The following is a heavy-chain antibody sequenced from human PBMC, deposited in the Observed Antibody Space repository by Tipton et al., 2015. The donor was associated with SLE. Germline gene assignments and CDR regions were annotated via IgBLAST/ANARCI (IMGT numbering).Heavy chain of an antibody. J-gene: IGHJ6*02. Sequence: TLSLTCTVSGDSISSYYWSWIRQPPGKGPEWIGYIYKSGITNYNPSLMSRVTISVDTSKNQFSLKLSSVTAADTAVYYCARVREQLDYYYYYGMDVWGQGTTVTVSS. CDR2: IYKSGIT. V-gene: IGHV4-4*09. CDR3: ARVREQLDYYYYYGMDV. D-gene: IGHD6-6*01. CDR1: GDSISSYY.